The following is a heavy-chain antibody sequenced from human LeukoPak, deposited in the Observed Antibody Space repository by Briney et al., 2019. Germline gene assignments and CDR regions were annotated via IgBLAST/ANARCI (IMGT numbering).Heavy chain of an antibody. V-gene: IGHV3-21*01. J-gene: IGHJ6*03. CDR3: ARDPYNGYYGDDYYYYMDV. CDR2: ITRDTIYT. CDR1: GFTFSSYN. Sequence: GGSLRLSCAASGFTFSSYNMNWVRQTPRKGLEWVSSITRDTIYTFYADSVKGRFTISRDNAKNSLSLQMNSLRAEDTAVYYCARDPYNGYYGDDYYYYMDVWGKGTTVTISS. D-gene: IGHD4-17*01.